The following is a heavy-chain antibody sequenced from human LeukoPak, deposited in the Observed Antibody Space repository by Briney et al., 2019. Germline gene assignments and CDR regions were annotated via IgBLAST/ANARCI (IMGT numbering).Heavy chain of an antibody. J-gene: IGHJ4*02. Sequence: GSLRLSCAASGFTLSSHWMTWVRQAPGKALEWVANIEHHGSEKYYVDSVKGRFTISRDNAKNSLYLQMNSLRAEDSAVYYCARGPFVVINAPDYWGQGTLVTVSS. D-gene: IGHD2-21*01. V-gene: IGHV3-7*01. CDR3: ARGPFVVINAPDY. CDR1: GFTLSSHW. CDR2: IEHHGSEK.